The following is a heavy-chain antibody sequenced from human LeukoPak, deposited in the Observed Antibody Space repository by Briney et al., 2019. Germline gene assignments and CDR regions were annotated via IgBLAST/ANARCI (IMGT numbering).Heavy chain of an antibody. D-gene: IGHD3-10*01. CDR1: GFTFTSYG. J-gene: IGHJ5*02. Sequence: GASVKVSCKSSGFTFTSYGFSWVRQAPGQGLEWMGWISAYNGNTNYAENFQGRSTMTTDTSTSTAYMELRSLRSDDTAVYYCARDPGFGELLRTDWFDPWGQGTLVTVSS. V-gene: IGHV1-18*01. CDR2: ISAYNGNT. CDR3: ARDPGFGELLRTDWFDP.